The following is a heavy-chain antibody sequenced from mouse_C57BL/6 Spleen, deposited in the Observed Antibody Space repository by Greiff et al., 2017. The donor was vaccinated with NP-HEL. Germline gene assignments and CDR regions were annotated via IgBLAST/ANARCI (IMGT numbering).Heavy chain of an antibody. CDR3: ASYSSGFAY. Sequence: VQLQESGAELVRPGTSVKVSCKASGYAFTNYLIEWVKQRPGQGLEWIGVINPGSGGTNYNEKFKGKATLTADKSSSTAYMQLSSLTSEDSAVYFCASYSSGFAYWGQGTLVTVSA. V-gene: IGHV1-54*01. J-gene: IGHJ3*01. CDR1: GYAFTNYL. D-gene: IGHD3-2*02. CDR2: INPGSGGT.